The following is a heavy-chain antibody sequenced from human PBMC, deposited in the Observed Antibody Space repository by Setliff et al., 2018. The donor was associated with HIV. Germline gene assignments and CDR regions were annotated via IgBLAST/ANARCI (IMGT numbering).Heavy chain of an antibody. CDR2: ISAYNGNT. V-gene: IGHV1-18*01. J-gene: IGHJ4*02. CDR1: GYTFTSYG. D-gene: IGHD2-2*01. CDR3: ARGYCSSTSCYGIYYFDN. Sequence: ASVKVSCKASGYTFTSYGISWVRQAPGQGLEWMGWISAYNGNTNYAQKLQGRVTMTGNTSISTAYMELRSLRSDDTAVYYCARGYCSSTSCYGIYYFDNWGQGTPVTVSS.